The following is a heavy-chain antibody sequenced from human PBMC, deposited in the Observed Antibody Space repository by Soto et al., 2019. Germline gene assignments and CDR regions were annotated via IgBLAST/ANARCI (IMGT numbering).Heavy chain of an antibody. J-gene: IGHJ3*02. CDR2: ISAYNGNT. Sequence: ASVKVSCKASGYTFTSYGISWVRQAPGQGLEWMGWISAYNGNTNYAQKLQGRVTMTTDTSTSTAYMELRSLRSDDTAVYYCARDIVGVVAADSVFDIWGKGTMVTVSS. CDR3: ARDIVGVVAADSVFDI. CDR1: GYTFTSYG. D-gene: IGHD2-15*01. V-gene: IGHV1-18*01.